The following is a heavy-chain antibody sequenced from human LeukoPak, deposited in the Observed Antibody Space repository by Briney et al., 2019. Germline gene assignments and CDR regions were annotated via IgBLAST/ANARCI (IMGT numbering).Heavy chain of an antibody. CDR2: IWYDGSNK. Sequence: GGSLRLSCAASGFTFSSYGMHWVRQAPGKGLEWVVVIWYDGSNKYYADSVKGRFTISRDNSKNTLYLQMNSLRAEDTAVYYCAREGPYDYVWGSYRSTASPFDYWGQGTLVTVSS. D-gene: IGHD3-16*02. J-gene: IGHJ4*02. CDR1: GFTFSSYG. V-gene: IGHV3-33*01. CDR3: AREGPYDYVWGSYRSTASPFDY.